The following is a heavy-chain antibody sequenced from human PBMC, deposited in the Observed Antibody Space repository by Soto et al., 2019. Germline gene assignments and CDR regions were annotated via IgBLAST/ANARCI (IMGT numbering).Heavy chain of an antibody. J-gene: IGHJ4*02. V-gene: IGHV3-53*05. CDR1: GFTVSSNY. CDR2: IYSGGST. D-gene: IGHD6-19*01. CDR3: QAVAAGSQNFDY. Sequence: GGSLRLSCAASGFTVSSNYMSWVRQAPGKGLEWVSVIYSGGSTYYADSVKGRFTISRDNSKNTLYLQMGSLRAEDMAVYFCQAVAAGSQNFDYWGQGTLVT.